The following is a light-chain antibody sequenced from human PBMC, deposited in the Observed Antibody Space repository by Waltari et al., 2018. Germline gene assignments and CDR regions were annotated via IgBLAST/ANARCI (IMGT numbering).Light chain of an antibody. V-gene: IGLV2-14*03. Sequence: QSALTQPASVSGSPGQSITIACPGTNTAVGGPNHVSWFHHHPGKVPKLIVFDVSSRPSGVSDRFSGSKSGNRASLTISGRQAEDEADYYCNSFTSDITWVFGGGTKVTVL. J-gene: IGLJ3*02. CDR2: DVS. CDR1: NTAVGGPNH. CDR3: NSFTSDITWV.